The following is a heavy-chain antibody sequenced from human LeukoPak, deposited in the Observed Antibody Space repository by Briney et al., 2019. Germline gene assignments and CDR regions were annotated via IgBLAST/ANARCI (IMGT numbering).Heavy chain of an antibody. CDR1: GYTFSSHG. V-gene: IGHV1-18*01. CDR3: ARSPYXXSSYNYMDV. J-gene: IGHJ6*03. CDR2: ITTYNGNT. Sequence: ASVKVSCKASGYTFSSHGISWVRQAPGQGLEWMGWITTYNGNTNYALNLQDRLTMTTDTSTSTAYMELRSLTSDDTAVYYCARSPYXXSSYNYMDVWGKGTMVTVSS. D-gene: IGHD6-6*01.